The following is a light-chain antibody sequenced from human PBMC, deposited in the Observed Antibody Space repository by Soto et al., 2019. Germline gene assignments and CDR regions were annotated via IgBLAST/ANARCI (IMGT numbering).Light chain of an antibody. J-gene: IGKJ5*01. CDR1: QSVGSN. CDR2: GAS. Sequence: EIVMTQSPATLSVSPGERATLSCRASQSVGSNLAWYQQKPGQAPRLLIYGASTRATGIPARFSGSGSGTDFTLTITSLQPEDVATYYCQKYSSVITFGQGTRLEIK. CDR3: QKYSSVIT. V-gene: IGKV3-15*01.